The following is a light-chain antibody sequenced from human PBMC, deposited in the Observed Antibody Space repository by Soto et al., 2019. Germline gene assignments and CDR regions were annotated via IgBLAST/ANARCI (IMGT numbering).Light chain of an antibody. CDR1: QSVSSN. Sequence: EIVMTQSPATLSVSPGERATLSCRASQSVSSNVAWYQQIPGQTPRLLIYGASTRATTIPVRFSGSGSGTEFNLTISSLQSEDFAVYYCHQYDDGPYTFGQGTKVEI. J-gene: IGKJ2*01. V-gene: IGKV3-15*01. CDR3: HQYDDGPYT. CDR2: GAS.